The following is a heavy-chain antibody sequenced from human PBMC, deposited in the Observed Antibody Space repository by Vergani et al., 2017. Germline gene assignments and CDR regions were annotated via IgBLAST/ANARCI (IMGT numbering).Heavy chain of an antibody. Sequence: EVQLLESGGGLVQPGGSLRLSCEASGFSFPGYAMSWVRQAPGKGLEWVSSVSGSSATPYYAYSVKGRFIISRDNSKNTLHLQMNSLRADDTAGYYCTKGSRGYTGYFFDYWGQGTLATVSS. V-gene: IGHV3-23*01. CDR3: TKGSRGYTGYFFDY. CDR2: VSGSSATP. D-gene: IGHD5-12*01. CDR1: GFSFPGYA. J-gene: IGHJ4*02.